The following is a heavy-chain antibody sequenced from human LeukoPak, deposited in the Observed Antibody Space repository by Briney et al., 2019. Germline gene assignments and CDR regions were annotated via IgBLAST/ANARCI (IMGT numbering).Heavy chain of an antibody. D-gene: IGHD2-21*02. V-gene: IGHV3-66*01. Sequence: PGGSLRLSCAASGFTVSSKYMSWVRQAPGKGLEWVSVIYTGGTTDYADSVKGRFTISRDNSKNTLYLQMNILRAEDTAAYYCARGFCSGGDCYSFPLQHWGQGTLVAVSS. J-gene: IGHJ1*01. CDR1: GFTVSSKY. CDR3: ARGFCSGGDCYSFPLQH. CDR2: IYTGGTT.